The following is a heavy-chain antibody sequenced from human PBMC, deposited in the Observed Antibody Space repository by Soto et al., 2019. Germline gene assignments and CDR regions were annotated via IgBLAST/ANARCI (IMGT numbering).Heavy chain of an antibody. CDR1: GGSISSVGYS. CDR3: ARTLVVVTSGPYFDY. CDR2: IYHSGST. V-gene: IGHV4-30-2*01. D-gene: IGHD2-21*02. J-gene: IGHJ4*02. Sequence: QLQLQESGSGLVKPSQTLSLTCAVSGGSISSVGYSWSWIRQPPGKGLEWIGYIYHSGSTYYNPSLKSRVTISVDRSKNQFALKLSSVTAADTAVYYCARTLVVVTSGPYFDYWGQGTLVTVSS.